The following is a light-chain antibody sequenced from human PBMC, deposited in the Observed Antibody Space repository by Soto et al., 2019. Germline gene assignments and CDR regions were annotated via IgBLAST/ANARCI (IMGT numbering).Light chain of an antibody. J-gene: IGLJ1*01. V-gene: IGLV2-11*01. CDR1: SSDVGGYNY. CDR3: CSYAGSPYV. Sequence: QSVLTQPRSVSGSPGQSVTISCTGTSSDVGGYNYVSWYQQHPGKAPKVMIYDVSKRPSGVPDRFSGSKSDNTASLTISGLQAEDEADYYCCSYAGSPYVFGTGTKVTVL. CDR2: DVS.